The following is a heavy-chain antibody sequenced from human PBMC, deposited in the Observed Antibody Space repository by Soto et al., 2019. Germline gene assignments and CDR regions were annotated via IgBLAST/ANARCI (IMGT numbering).Heavy chain of an antibody. CDR2: IKSKTDGGTT. Sequence: EVQLVESGGDLVKPGGSLRLSCAASGFIFGNAWMNWVRQAPGKGLEWVGLIKSKTDGGTTEYAAPVKARFTISRDDSKKMLYLQMNSLKTEDAAVYYCTSSIRQKVYYWGQGTLVTVSS. V-gene: IGHV3-15*07. CDR3: TSSIRQKVYY. J-gene: IGHJ4*02. CDR1: GFIFGNAW.